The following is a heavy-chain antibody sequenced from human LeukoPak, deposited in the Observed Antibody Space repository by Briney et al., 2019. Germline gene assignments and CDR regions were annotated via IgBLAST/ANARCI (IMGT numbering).Heavy chain of an antibody. CDR1: GFTFSNYY. D-gene: IGHD2-15*01. V-gene: IGHV3-7*01. CDR3: AQLLLRGPTS. J-gene: IGHJ4*02. Sequence: GGSLRLSCAVSGFTFSNYYMSWVRQAPGKGLEWVANINQVGTETFYVDSVKGRFTISRDNAKNSLYLQMSSLRAEDTAVYYCAQLLLRGPTSWGQGTLVTVSS. CDR2: INQVGTET.